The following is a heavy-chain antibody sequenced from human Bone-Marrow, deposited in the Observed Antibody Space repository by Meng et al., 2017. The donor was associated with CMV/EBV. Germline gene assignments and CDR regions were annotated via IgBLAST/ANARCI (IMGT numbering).Heavy chain of an antibody. CDR1: GGTFSSYA. D-gene: IGHD4-23*01. CDR3: ARDLSNVPDSTVVIVPFDY. J-gene: IGHJ4*02. CDR2: IIPIFGTA. Sequence: SVKVSCKASGGTFSSYAISWVRQAPGQGLEWMGGIIPIFGTANYAQKFQGRVTITTDESTSTAYMELSSLRSEDTAVYYCARDLSNVPDSTVVIVPFDYWGQGTLVTVSS. V-gene: IGHV1-69*05.